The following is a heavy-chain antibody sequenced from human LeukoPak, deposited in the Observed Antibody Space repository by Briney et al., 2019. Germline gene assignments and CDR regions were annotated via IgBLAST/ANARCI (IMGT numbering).Heavy chain of an antibody. V-gene: IGHV3-9*01. CDR2: ISWNSGSI. CDR3: ALLRGYYGSGPRGWFDP. D-gene: IGHD3-10*01. Sequence: GGSLRLSCAASGFTFDDYAMHWVRQAPGKGLEWVSGISWNSGSIGYADSVKGRFTISRDNAKNSLYLQMNSLRAEDTAVYYCALLRGYYGSGPRGWFDPWGQGTLVTVSS. J-gene: IGHJ5*02. CDR1: GFTFDDYA.